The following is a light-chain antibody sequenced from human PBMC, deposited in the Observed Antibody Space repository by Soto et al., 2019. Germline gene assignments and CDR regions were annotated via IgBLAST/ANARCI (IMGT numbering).Light chain of an antibody. J-gene: IGKJ4*01. CDR2: WAS. V-gene: IGKV4-1*01. Sequence: DIVMTQSPDSLAVSLGERATINCKASQSVFFSSNKKNYVAWYQQKPGQPPKLLINWASTRQSGVPDRFSGGGSRTDFTITISSLEAEDVALYYCQQYYHPTPGFGGGTKVEIK. CDR1: QSVFFSSNKKNY. CDR3: QQYYHPTPG.